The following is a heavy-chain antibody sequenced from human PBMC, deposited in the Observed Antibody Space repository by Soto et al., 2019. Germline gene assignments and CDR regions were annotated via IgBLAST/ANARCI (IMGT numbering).Heavy chain of an antibody. D-gene: IGHD3-10*01. V-gene: IGHV4-39*01. Sequence: PSETLSLTCAVSGGSISSYYWDWLRQPPGKGLEWIGTTYYNGNAYYNPSLKSRVSMSVDTSKNQFSLKLVSVTAAHTAVYYCARHFVAVVIKGWGYWGQGTLVTVS. CDR3: ARHFVAVVIKGWGY. CDR2: TYYNGNA. CDR1: GGSISSYY. J-gene: IGHJ4*02.